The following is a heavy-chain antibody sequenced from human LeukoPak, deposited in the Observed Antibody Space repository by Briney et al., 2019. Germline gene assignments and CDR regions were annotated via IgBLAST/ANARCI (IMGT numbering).Heavy chain of an antibody. J-gene: IGHJ4*02. CDR3: ARGYSSGWYFDY. D-gene: IGHD6-19*01. V-gene: IGHV3-21*01. CDR2: ISSSSSYI. CDR1: GFTFSSYS. Sequence: PGGSLRPSCAASGFTFSSYSMNWVRQAPGKGLEWVSSISSSSSYIYYADSVKGRFTISRDNAKNSLYLQMNSLRAEDTAVYYCARGYSSGWYFDYWGQGTLVTVSS.